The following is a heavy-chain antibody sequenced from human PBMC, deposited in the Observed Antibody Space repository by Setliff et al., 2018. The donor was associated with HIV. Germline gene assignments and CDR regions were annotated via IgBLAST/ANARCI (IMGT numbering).Heavy chain of an antibody. CDR3: ARDTSSSY. D-gene: IGHD2-2*01. CDR2: ISPKYGGT. Sequence: ASVKVSCKASGYSFSDYYIHWVRQAPGHGFQWMGWISPKYGGTNYAQNFQGRVTMTRDTSISPAYMELSSLGSDDTAVYFCARDTSSSYWGQGTPVTVSS. CDR1: GYSFSDYY. V-gene: IGHV1-2*02. J-gene: IGHJ4*02.